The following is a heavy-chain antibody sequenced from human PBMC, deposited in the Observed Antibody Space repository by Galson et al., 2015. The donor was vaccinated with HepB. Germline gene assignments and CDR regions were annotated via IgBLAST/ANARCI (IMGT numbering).Heavy chain of an antibody. V-gene: IGHV3-30-3*01. D-gene: IGHD6-19*01. CDR3: ASARGSGWYSYFDY. CDR1: GFTFSSYA. J-gene: IGHJ4*02. CDR2: ISYDGSNK. Sequence: SLRLSCAASGFTFSSYAMHWVRQAPGKGLEWVAVISYDGSNKYYADSVKGRFTISRDNSKNTLYLQMNSLRAEDTAVYYCASARGSGWYSYFDYWGQGTLVTVSS.